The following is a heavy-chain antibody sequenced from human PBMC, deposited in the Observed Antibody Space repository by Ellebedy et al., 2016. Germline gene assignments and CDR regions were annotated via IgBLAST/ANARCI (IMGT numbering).Heavy chain of an antibody. CDR2: IYYSGST. CDR1: GGSISSSSYY. Sequence: SETLSLSXTVSGGSISSSSYYWGWIRQPPGKGLEWIGSIYYSGSTYYNPSLKSRVTISVDTSKNQFSLKLISVTAADTAVYYCARLLYDRSGYYYFDYWGQGTLVTVSS. V-gene: IGHV4-39*01. J-gene: IGHJ4*02. CDR3: ARLLYDRSGYYYFDY. D-gene: IGHD3-22*01.